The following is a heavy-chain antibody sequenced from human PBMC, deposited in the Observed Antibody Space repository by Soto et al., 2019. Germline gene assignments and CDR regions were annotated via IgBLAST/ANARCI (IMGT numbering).Heavy chain of an antibody. CDR3: TGDGDGRMTTNPYYYYGMDV. CDR2: VYYSGGA. V-gene: IGHV4-59*01. Sequence: ASETLSLTCTVSGGSISGYYWSWIRQPPGKGLEWIGNVYYSGGAKYNPSVKRRVSISVDTSKNQFSLNLSSVTAADTAVYYCTGDGDGRMTTNPYYYYGMDVWGPGITVTVSS. CDR1: GGSISGYY. J-gene: IGHJ6*02. D-gene: IGHD2-21*02.